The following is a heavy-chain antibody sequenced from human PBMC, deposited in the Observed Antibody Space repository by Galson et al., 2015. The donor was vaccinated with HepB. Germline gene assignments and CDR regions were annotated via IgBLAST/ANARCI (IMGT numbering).Heavy chain of an antibody. CDR3: ATDRDRYSYGSSHAFDI. Sequence: SLRLSCAASGFTFSSYAMHWVRQAPGKGLEWVAVISFDGSNKYYADSVKGRFTISRDNSKNTLYLQMNSLRAEDTAVYYCATDRDRYSYGSSHAFDIWGQGTKVTVSS. CDR1: GFTFSSYA. J-gene: IGHJ3*02. CDR2: ISFDGSNK. V-gene: IGHV3-30*04. D-gene: IGHD5-18*01.